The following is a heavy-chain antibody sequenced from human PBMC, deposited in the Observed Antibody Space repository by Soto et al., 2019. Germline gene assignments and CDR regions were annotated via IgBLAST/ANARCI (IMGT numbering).Heavy chain of an antibody. V-gene: IGHV3-7*01. J-gene: IGHJ6*02. CDR2: VTQDGIEN. D-gene: IGHD1-7*01. CDR3: ARDLRTHYYYYGMDV. CDR1: DLPFSSYW. Sequence: EVQLVESGGGLVQPGGSLSLSFAAADLPFSSYWMSWFRQPQGKGLEGVAKVTQDGIENNYEDSVKGRFTFSRDNSKKARFLQMNSLRAEDTAVYYCARDLRTHYYYYGMDVWGQGTTVTVSS.